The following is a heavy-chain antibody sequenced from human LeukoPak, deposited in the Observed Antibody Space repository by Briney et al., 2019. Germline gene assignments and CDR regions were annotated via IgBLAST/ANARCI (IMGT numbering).Heavy chain of an antibody. CDR3: AREDVDTYGMDA. J-gene: IGHJ6*02. D-gene: IGHD3/OR15-3a*01. CDR1: GGSISSGGYY. Sequence: SQTLSLTCTVSGGSISSGGYYWGWVRQHPGRGLEWVGYIYYRGSTYYNPSLKSRVTISVDTSKTQFSLKLSSVTAADTAVYYCAREDVDTYGMDAWGQGTTVTVSS. V-gene: IGHV4-31*03. CDR2: IYYRGST.